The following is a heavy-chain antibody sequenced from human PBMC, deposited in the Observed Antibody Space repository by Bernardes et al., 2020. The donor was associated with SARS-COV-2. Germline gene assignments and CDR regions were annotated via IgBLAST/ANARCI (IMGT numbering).Heavy chain of an antibody. D-gene: IGHD2-21*01. J-gene: IGHJ5*02. CDR3: AQISAGVGIS. CDR1: GGSFSGYY. CDR2: VKHRGDT. V-gene: IGHV4-34*01. Sequence: SETLSLTCAVYGGSFSGYYWSWLRQPPGKGLEWIGEVKHRGDTNYNPSLKSRVIISVDTSKNQFSLNVTSVTAADTAVYYCAQISAGVGISWGQGTLVTVSS.